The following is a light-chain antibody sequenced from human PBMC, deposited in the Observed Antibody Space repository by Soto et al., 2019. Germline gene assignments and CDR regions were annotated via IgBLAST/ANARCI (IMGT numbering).Light chain of an antibody. CDR3: CSYSGSNNFVV. V-gene: IGLV2-8*01. CDR2: EVS. CDR1: SSDVGGYNY. J-gene: IGLJ2*01. Sequence: QSALTQPPSASGSPGQSVTISCTGTSSDVGGYNYVSWYQQHPGKAPKLMIYEVSKRPSGVPDRFSGSKSGNTASLTVSGLQADDEADDYCCSYSGSNNFVVFGGGTKLTVL.